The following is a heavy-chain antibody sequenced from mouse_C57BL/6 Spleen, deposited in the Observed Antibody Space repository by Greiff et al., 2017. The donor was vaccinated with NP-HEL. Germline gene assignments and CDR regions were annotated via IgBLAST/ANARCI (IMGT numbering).Heavy chain of an antibody. Sequence: QVQLQQPGAELVKPGASVKLSCKASGYTFTSYWMHWVKQRPGQGLEWIGMIHPNSGSTNYNEKFTSKATLTVDKSSSTAYMQLSSLTSEDSAVYYCAKYYGSSLYYFDYWGQGTTLTVSS. D-gene: IGHD1-1*01. J-gene: IGHJ2*01. CDR1: GYTFTSYW. CDR2: IHPNSGST. CDR3: AKYYGSSLYYFDY. V-gene: IGHV1-64*01.